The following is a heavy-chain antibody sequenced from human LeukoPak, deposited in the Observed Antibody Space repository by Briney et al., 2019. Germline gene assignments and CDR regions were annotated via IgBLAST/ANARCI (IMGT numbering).Heavy chain of an antibody. J-gene: IGHJ4*02. CDR1: GGSISSGDYY. D-gene: IGHD6-13*01. CDR2: IYYSRTT. V-gene: IGHV4-30-4*01. CDR3: ARLYSSSWYFDY. Sequence: PSQTLSLTCTVSGGSISSGDYYWSWIRQPPGKGLEWIGYIYYSRTTYYNPSLKSRLTTSVDTSKNQFSLKVTSVTAADTAVYYCARLYSSSWYFDYWGQGSLVTVSS.